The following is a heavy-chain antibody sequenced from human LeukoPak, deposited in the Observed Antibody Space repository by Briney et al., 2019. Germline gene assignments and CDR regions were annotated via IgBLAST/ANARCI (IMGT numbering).Heavy chain of an antibody. CDR1: GYSFTGPAYY. J-gene: IGHJ1*01. Sequence: ASVKVSCKASGYSFTGPAYYLHWVRQAPGQGLEWMGIINPSGGSTSYAQKFQGRVTMTRDTSTSTVYMELSSLRSEDTAVYYCARDCGGDCYSRYFQHWGQGTLVTVSS. CDR2: INPSGGST. CDR3: ARDCGGDCYSRYFQH. D-gene: IGHD2-21*02. V-gene: IGHV1-46*01.